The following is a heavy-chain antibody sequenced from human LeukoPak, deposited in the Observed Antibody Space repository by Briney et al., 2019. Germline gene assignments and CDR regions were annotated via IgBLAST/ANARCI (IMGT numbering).Heavy chain of an antibody. D-gene: IGHD4-17*01. Sequence: SETLSLTCTVSGGSISSYYWSWIRQPPGKGLEWIGYIYYSGSTNYNPSLKSRVTISVDTSKNQFSLKLSSVTAADTAVYYCAREDYGPFDIWGQGTMVTVSS. V-gene: IGHV4-59*01. J-gene: IGHJ3*02. CDR2: IYYSGST. CDR1: GGSISSYY. CDR3: AREDYGPFDI.